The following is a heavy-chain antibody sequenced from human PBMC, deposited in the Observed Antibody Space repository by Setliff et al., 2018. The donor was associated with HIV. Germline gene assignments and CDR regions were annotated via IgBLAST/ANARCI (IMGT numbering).Heavy chain of an antibody. J-gene: IGHJ6*03. CDR2: ITSSSSYI. V-gene: IGHV3-21*01. CDR1: GFSFGTDS. Sequence: GGSLRLSCAASGFSFGTDSMNWVRRAPGKGREWVSSITSSSSYIFYADSVKGRFTISRDNAKNSLYLQMNSLRAEDTAVYYCARVDSGYDLAYYYYMDVWGKGTTVTVSS. CDR3: ARVDSGYDLAYYYYMDV. D-gene: IGHD5-12*01.